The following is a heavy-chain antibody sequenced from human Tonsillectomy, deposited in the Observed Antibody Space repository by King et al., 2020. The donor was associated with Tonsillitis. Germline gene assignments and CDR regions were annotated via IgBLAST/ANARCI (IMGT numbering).Heavy chain of an antibody. CDR2: IRSKAYGGTT. CDR1: GFTFGDYA. CDR3: TRDEWYSSGWSYYYYGMDV. Sequence: VQLVESGGGLVQPGRSLRLSCTASGFTFGDYAMSWVRQAPGKGLEWVGFIRSKAYGGTTEYAASVKGRFTISRDDSKSIAYLQMNSLKTEDTAVYYCTRDEWYSSGWSYYYYGMDVWGQGTTVTVSS. V-gene: IGHV3-49*04. D-gene: IGHD6-19*01. J-gene: IGHJ6*02.